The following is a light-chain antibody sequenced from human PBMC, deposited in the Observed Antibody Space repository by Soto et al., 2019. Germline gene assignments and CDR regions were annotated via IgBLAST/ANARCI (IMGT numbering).Light chain of an antibody. V-gene: IGKV3D-20*02. Sequence: EIVLTQSPGTLSLSPGERATLSCRASQSVSNNYLAWYQQKPGQAPRLLIYDASNRATGIPARFSGTGSGTEFTFSITSLQPEDFGTYYCQQCYMGWTFGQGTRLEIK. CDR1: QSVSNNY. J-gene: IGKJ5*01. CDR3: QQCYMGWT. CDR2: DAS.